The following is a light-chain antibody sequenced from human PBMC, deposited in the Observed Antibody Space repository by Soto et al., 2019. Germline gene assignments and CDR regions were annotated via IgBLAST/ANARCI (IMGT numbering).Light chain of an antibody. CDR1: QDINNY. Sequence: DIQMTQSPSSLSASVGDRVTITCRASQDINNYLAWYQQKPGKPPKLLIYAASTLQSGVPSRFSGGGSGTDFTLTITRLQPEDVATYYCQRYNNGPPVTFGPGTKM. CDR3: QRYNNGPPVT. CDR2: AAS. J-gene: IGKJ3*01. V-gene: IGKV1-27*01.